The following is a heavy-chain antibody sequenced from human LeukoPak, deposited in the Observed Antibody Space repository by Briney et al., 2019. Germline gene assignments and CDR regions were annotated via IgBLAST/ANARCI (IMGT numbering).Heavy chain of an antibody. Sequence: ASVKVSCKASGYTFTSYAMNWVRQAPGQGLEWMGWINTNTGNPTYAQGFTGRFVFSLDTSVSTAYLQISSLKAEDTAVYYCARDGANTFGGVILTQNFDYWGQGTLVTVSS. D-gene: IGHD3-16*02. CDR1: GYTFTSYA. CDR3: ARDGANTFGGVILTQNFDY. V-gene: IGHV7-4-1*02. CDR2: INTNTGNP. J-gene: IGHJ4*02.